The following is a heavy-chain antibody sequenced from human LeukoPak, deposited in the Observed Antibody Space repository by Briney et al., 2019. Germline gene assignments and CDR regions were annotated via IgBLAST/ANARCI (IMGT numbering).Heavy chain of an antibody. D-gene: IGHD1-26*01. CDR3: ASFSGSYYDD. CDR2: LYYSGIT. CDR1: GGSISSYY. Sequence: SETLSLTCTVSGGSISSYYWSWIRQPLGKGVEWMGDLYYSGITNYNPSLKSRVTISVDTSKNQFSLKLSSVTAADTAVYYCASFSGSYYDDWGQGTLVTVSS. J-gene: IGHJ4*02. V-gene: IGHV4-59*01.